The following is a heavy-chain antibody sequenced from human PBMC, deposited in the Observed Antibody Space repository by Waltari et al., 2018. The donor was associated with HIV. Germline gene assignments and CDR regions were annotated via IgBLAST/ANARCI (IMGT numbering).Heavy chain of an antibody. CDR3: ALTSGPYYYYGMDV. V-gene: IGHV3-21*01. J-gene: IGHJ6*02. CDR2: ISSSSSYI. CDR1: GFTFSSYS. Sequence: EVQLVESGGGLVKRGGSLRRSCAASGFTFSSYSMNWVRQAPGKGLEWVSSISSSSSYIYYADSVKGRFTISRDNAKNSLYLQMNSLRAEDTAVYYCALTSGPYYYYGMDVWGQGTTVTVSS. D-gene: IGHD3-10*01.